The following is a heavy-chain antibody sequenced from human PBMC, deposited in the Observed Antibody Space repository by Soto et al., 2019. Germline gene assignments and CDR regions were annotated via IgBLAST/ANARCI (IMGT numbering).Heavy chain of an antibody. Sequence: QITLKESGPTLVKPTQTLTLTCTFSGFSLSTGGVGVGWIRQPPGKALEWLALIYWDDYKRYSPSLKSRLTVTKDTSKNQVVLTMTNMDPVDTATYYCAHSRCGGDCLRSYSSHYYFGMDVWGQGTTVTVSS. CDR1: GFSLSTGGVG. D-gene: IGHD2-21*02. CDR3: AHSRCGGDCLRSYSSHYYFGMDV. CDR2: IYWDDYK. V-gene: IGHV2-5*02. J-gene: IGHJ6*02.